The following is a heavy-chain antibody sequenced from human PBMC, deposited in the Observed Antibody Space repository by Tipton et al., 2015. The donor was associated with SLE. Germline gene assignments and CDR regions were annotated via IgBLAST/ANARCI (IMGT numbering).Heavy chain of an antibody. CDR1: GGSFSGYY. V-gene: IGHV4-34*01. Sequence: TLSLTCAVYGGSFSGYYWSWLRQSPGKGLEWIGEINHSGSTNYNPSLKSRVTISVDRSNNQFSLILSSGTAADTAVYYCARERIEEYGGKENWIDPWGQGTLVTVSS. D-gene: IGHD4/OR15-4a*01. J-gene: IGHJ5*02. CDR3: ARERIEEYGGKENWIDP. CDR2: INHSGST.